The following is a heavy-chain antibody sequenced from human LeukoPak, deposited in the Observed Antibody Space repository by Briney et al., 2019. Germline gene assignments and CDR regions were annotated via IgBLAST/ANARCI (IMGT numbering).Heavy chain of an antibody. CDR1: GFTFSSYW. D-gene: IGHD3-22*01. CDR3: ATYPLRNYYDSSGYLKY. V-gene: IGHV3-7*01. Sequence: PGGSLRLSCAASGFTFSSYWMSWVRQAPGKGLEWVANIKQDGSEKYYVDSVKGRFTISRDNAKNSLYLQMNSLRAGDTAVYYCATYPLRNYYDSSGYLKYWGQGTLVTVSS. CDR2: IKQDGSEK. J-gene: IGHJ4*02.